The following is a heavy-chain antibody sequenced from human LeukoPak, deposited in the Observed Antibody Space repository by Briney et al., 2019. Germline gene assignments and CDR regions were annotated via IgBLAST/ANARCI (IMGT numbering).Heavy chain of an antibody. J-gene: IGHJ4*02. CDR3: AKGSYYDSSGSFYFDY. D-gene: IGHD3-22*01. Sequence: GGSLRLSCAASGFTFSDYYMSWIRQAPGKGLEWASGISGSGDNTYYADSVKGRFTISRDNSKNTLYVQVNSLGTEDTAAYYCAKGSYYDSSGSFYFDYWGQGTLVTVSS. CDR2: ISGSGDNT. CDR1: GFTFSDYY. V-gene: IGHV3-23*01.